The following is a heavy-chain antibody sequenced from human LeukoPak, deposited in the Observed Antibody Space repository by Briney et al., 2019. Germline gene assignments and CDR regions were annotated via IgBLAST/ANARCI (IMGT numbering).Heavy chain of an antibody. J-gene: IGHJ4*02. D-gene: IGHD3-22*01. CDR2: IYYSGTT. V-gene: IGHV4-59*12. CDR3: ARETSGDSSGYYPFDY. Sequence: SETLSLTCTVSGGSISSYYWSWIRQPPGKGLEWIGYIYYSGTTNYNPSLKSRVTISVDTSKNQFSLKLSSVTVADTAVYYCARETSGDSSGYYPFDYWGQGTLVTVSS. CDR1: GGSISSYY.